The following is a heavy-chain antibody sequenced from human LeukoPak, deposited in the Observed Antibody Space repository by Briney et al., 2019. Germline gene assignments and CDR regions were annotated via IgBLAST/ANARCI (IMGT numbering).Heavy chain of an antibody. D-gene: IGHD1-26*01. V-gene: IGHV1-46*01. CDR1: GYTFTSYY. CDR2: INPSGGST. J-gene: IGHJ5*02. Sequence: ASVKVSCKASGYTFTSYYMHWVRQAPGQGLEWMGIINPSGGSTSYAQKFQGRVTMTRDTSTSTVYMEVSSLKSEDTAVYYCARDNSQGDSAWWFDPWGQGTLVTVSS. CDR3: ARDNSQGDSAWWFDP.